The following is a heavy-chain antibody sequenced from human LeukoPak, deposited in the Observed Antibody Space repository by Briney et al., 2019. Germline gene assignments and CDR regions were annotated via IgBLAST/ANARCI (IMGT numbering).Heavy chain of an antibody. Sequence: SETLSLTCTVSGGSISSYYWSWIRQPPGKRREWIGYIYYSGNTNYNPSLKSRITISIDTSKNPFSLQLSSVTAADTAVYYCARVGYSYAFDPWGQGTLVTVSS. D-gene: IGHD5-18*01. CDR1: GGSISSYY. CDR2: IYYSGNT. J-gene: IGHJ5*02. V-gene: IGHV4-59*12. CDR3: ARVGYSYAFDP.